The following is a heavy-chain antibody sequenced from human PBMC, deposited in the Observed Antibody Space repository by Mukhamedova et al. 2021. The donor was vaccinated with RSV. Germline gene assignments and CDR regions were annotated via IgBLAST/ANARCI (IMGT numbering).Heavy chain of an antibody. CDR3: AKDQWSTMVRGVTGRIDY. Sequence: EWVSGISGSGGSAYYADSVKGRFTISRDNPRATLYLQMNSLRGEDTAVYYCAKDQWSTMVRGVTGRIDYWGQGTLVTVSS. V-gene: IGHV3-23*01. J-gene: IGHJ4*02. CDR2: ISGSGGSA. D-gene: IGHD3-10*01.